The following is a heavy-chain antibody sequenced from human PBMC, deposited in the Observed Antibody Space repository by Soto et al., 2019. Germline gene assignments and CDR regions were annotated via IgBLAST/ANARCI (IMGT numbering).Heavy chain of an antibody. CDR3: ARGFSGQYYFDY. V-gene: IGHV4-59*01. CDR2: IYYSGST. Sequence: WETLSLTCTVSGGSISSYYWSWIRQPPGKGLEWIGYIYYSGSTDYNPSLKSRVTISVDTSKNQFSLKLSSVTAADTAVYYCARGFSGQYYFDYWGQGTLVTVSS. CDR1: GGSISSYY. J-gene: IGHJ4*02. D-gene: IGHD6-19*01.